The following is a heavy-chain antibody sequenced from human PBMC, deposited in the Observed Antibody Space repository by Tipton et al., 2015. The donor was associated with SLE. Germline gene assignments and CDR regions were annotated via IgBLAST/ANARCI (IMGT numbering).Heavy chain of an antibody. Sequence: SLRLSCAASGINFRNSIMHWVRQAPGKGLEWVAGMSFDGSTYYVGSVQGRLTISRDESRNTLYLQMDSLKTEDTALYYCAKDMSSGSQRGGYFQHWGQGTLVTVSS. CDR1: GINFRNSI. CDR3: AKDMSSGSQRGGYFQH. D-gene: IGHD1-26*01. CDR2: MSFDGST. J-gene: IGHJ1*01. V-gene: IGHV3-30*18.